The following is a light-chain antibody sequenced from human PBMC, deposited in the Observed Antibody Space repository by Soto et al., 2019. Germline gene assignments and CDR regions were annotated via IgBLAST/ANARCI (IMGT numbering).Light chain of an antibody. V-gene: IGKV3-15*01. CDR1: QSVSSK. CDR2: GAS. CDR3: QQDAGSRR. Sequence: EIVLTQSQVTLSVSPGEGATLSCRASQSVSSKLAWYQQKPGQAPRLLIYGASTRATGIPARFSGSGSGTDFTLTISRLEPEDIAVYYCQQDAGSRRFGQGTKADNK. J-gene: IGKJ1*01.